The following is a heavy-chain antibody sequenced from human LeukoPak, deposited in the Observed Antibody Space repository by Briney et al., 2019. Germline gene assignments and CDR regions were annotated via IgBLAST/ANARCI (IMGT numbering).Heavy chain of an antibody. V-gene: IGHV3-30*02. CDR2: IRYDGSNK. D-gene: IGHD3-22*01. CDR3: AKDGRSGYYQGNYYYYMDV. CDR1: GFTFSSYG. Sequence: GGSLRLSCAASGFTFSSYGMHWVRQAPGKGLEWVAFIRYDGSNKYYADSVKGRFTISRDNSKNTLYLQMNSLRAEDTAVYYCAKDGRSGYYQGNYYYYMDVWGKGTTVTISS. J-gene: IGHJ6*03.